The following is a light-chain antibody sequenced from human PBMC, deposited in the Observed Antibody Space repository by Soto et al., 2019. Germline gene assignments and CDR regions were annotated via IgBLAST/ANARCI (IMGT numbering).Light chain of an antibody. CDR2: GAS. CDR1: QSVSSSY. V-gene: IGKV3-20*01. CDR3: QQFGNSPIT. J-gene: IGKJ5*01. Sequence: EIVLAQAPGSLSLSPGEGATLSWRASQSVSSSYLAWYQQKPGQAPRLLIYGASTRATGIPDRFSGTGSGTAFTLTISRLEPEDFAVYYCQQFGNSPITFGQGTRLEIK.